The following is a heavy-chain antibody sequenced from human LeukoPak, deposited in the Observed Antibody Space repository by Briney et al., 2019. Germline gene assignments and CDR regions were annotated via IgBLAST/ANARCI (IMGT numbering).Heavy chain of an antibody. CDR1: GYTFPSYG. CDR3: ARTSGVPAGRRYFDD. CDR2: ISAYNGNT. Sequence: ASVKVSCKASGYTFPSYGISGVRQAPGQGLEWMGWISAYNGNTNYAQKLQGRVTMTTDTSTSTAYMELRSLRSDDTAVYYCARTSGVPAGRRYFDDWGQGTLVTVAS. D-gene: IGHD2-2*01. J-gene: IGHJ4*02. V-gene: IGHV1-18*01.